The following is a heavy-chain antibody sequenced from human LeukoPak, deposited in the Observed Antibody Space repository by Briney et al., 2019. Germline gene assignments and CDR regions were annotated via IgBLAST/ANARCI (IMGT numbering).Heavy chain of an antibody. CDR2: INPDGSEV. V-gene: IGHV3-7*01. J-gene: IGHJ4*02. D-gene: IGHD1-1*01. CDR3: ERDIGYTSFVY. Sequence: GGSLRLSSAAYGYTPRTSWMTSVPQAPGKNLERVAPINPDGSEVSYVDSVKSRFTISRDNAKNTLYLHMSSLRAEETGAYNSERDIGYTSFVYWGRGALVADCS. CDR1: GYTPRTSW.